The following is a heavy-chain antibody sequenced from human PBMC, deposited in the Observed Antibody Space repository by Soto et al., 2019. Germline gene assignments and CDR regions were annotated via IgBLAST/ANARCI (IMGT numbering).Heavy chain of an antibody. J-gene: IGHJ4*02. D-gene: IGHD3-16*02. V-gene: IGHV1-69*02. CDR1: GGTFSSYT. CDR2: IIPILGIA. Sequence: QVQLVQSGAEVKKPGSSVKVSCKASGGTFSSYTISWVRQAPGQGLEWMGRIIPILGIANYAQKFQGRVTITADKSTRTAYKGLSSLRSKDTAVYYCARGASPYDYIWGSYRLDVESEGSYSFDYWVQGTLVTVSS. CDR3: ARGASPYDYIWGSYRLDVESEGSYSFDY.